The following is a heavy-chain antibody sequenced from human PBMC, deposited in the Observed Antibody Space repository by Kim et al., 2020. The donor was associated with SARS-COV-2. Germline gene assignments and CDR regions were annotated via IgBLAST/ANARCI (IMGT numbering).Heavy chain of an antibody. CDR2: INHSGST. V-gene: IGHV4-34*01. Sequence: SETLSLTCAVYGGSFSGYYWSWIRQPPGKGLEWIGEINHSGSTNYNPSLKSRVTISVDTSKNQFSLKLSSVTAADTAVYYCARRPYWGYYYYYGMDVWGQGTTVTVSS. CDR1: GGSFSGYY. D-gene: IGHD3-16*01. J-gene: IGHJ6*02. CDR3: ARRPYWGYYYYYGMDV.